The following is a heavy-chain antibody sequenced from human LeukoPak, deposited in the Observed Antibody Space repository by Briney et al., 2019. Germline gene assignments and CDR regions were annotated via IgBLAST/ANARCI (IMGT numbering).Heavy chain of an antibody. J-gene: IGHJ3*02. CDR1: GGTFSSYA. D-gene: IGHD6-19*01. CDR3: ARDTTGQWLAYDAFDI. V-gene: IGHV1-69*05. CDR2: IIPIFGTA. Sequence: SVKLSCKASGGTFSSYAISWVRQAPGQGLEWKGGIIPIFGTANYAQKFQGRVTITTDKSTSTAYMELSSLRSEDTAVYYCARDTTGQWLAYDAFDIWGQGTMVTVSS.